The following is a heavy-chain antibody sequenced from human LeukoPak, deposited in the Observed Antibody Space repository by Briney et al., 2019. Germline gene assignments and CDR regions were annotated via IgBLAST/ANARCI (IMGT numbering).Heavy chain of an antibody. CDR3: AGVRAGGNRAFDV. J-gene: IGHJ3*01. D-gene: IGHD4-23*01. Sequence: PGGSLRLSCAASGFTFSSYSMNWVRQAPGKGLEWVSSITSSTSYIYYADSVKGRFTISRDNAKNSLYLQMNSLRAEDTAVYYCAGVRAGGNRAFDVWGQGTVVAVSS. CDR2: ITSSTSYI. V-gene: IGHV3-21*01. CDR1: GFTFSSYS.